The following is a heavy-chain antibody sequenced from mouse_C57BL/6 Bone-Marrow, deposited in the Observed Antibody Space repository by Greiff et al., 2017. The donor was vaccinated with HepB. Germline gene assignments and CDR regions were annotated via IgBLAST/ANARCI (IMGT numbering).Heavy chain of an antibody. V-gene: IGHV1-19*01. J-gene: IGHJ3*01. CDR3: ARRTDYDLFAY. CDR1: GYTFTDYY. D-gene: IGHD2-4*01. Sequence: VQLKESGPVLVKPGASVKMSCKASGYTFTDYYMNWVKQSHGKSLEWIGVINPYNGGTSYNQKFKGKATLTVDKSSSTAYMELTSLTSEDSAVYYCARRTDYDLFAYWGQGTRVTVSA. CDR2: INPYNGGT.